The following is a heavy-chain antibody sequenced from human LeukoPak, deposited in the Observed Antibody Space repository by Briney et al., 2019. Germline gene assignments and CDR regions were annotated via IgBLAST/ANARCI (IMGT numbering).Heavy chain of an antibody. CDR3: ARELPGIAVAGAFDY. CDR1: GYTFTGYY. J-gene: IGHJ4*02. CDR2: IIPIFGTA. D-gene: IGHD6-19*01. Sequence: SVKVSCKASGYTFTGYYMHWVRQAPGQGLEWMGRIIPIFGTANYAQKFQGRVTITTDESTSTAYMELSSLRSEDTAVYYCARELPGIAVAGAFDYWGQGTLVTVSS. V-gene: IGHV1-69*05.